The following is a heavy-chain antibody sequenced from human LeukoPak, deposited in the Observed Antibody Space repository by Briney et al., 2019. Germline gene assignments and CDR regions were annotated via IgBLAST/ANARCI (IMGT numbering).Heavy chain of an antibody. D-gene: IGHD2/OR15-2a*01. CDR2: IYTSGST. V-gene: IGHV4-61*02. J-gene: IGHJ4*02. Sequence: PSETLSLTCTVSGVSISSGSYYWSWIRQPAGKGLEWIGRIYTSGSTNYNPSLKSRVTISVDTSKNQFSLKLSSVTAADTAVYYCARDPALYGLDYWGQGTLVTVSS. CDR3: ARDPALYGLDY. CDR1: GVSISSGSYY.